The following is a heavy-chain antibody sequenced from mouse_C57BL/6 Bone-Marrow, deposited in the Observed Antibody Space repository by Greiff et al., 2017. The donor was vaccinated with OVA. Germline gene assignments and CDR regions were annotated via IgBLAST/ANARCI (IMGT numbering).Heavy chain of an antibody. Sequence: EVQGVESGGGLVQPGGSLKLSCAASGFTFSDYGMAWVRQAPRKGPEWVAFISNLAYSIYYADTVTGRFTISRENAKNTLYLEMSSLRSEDTSMYYCARHPYYGSNWYFDVWGTGTTVTVSS. V-gene: IGHV5-15*01. J-gene: IGHJ1*03. D-gene: IGHD1-1*01. CDR1: GFTFSDYG. CDR3: ARHPYYGSNWYFDV. CDR2: ISNLAYSI.